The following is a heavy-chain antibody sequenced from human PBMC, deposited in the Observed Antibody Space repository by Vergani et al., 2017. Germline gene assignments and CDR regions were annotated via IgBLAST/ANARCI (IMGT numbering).Heavy chain of an antibody. V-gene: IGHV1-2*02. CDR2: INPNSGGT. Sequence: QVQLVQSGAEVKKPGASVKVSCKASGYTFTGYYMHWVRQAPGQGLVWMGWINPNSGGTNYAQKFQGRVTMTRDTSISTAYMELSRLRSDDTAVYYCARDGGYCSSTSCYKYFDYWGQGTLVTVSS. D-gene: IGHD2-2*02. J-gene: IGHJ4*02. CDR3: ARDGGYCSSTSCYKYFDY. CDR1: GYTFTGYY.